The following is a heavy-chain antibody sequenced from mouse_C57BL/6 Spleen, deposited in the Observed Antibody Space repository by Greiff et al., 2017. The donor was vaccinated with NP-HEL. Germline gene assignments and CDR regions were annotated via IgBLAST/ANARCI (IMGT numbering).Heavy chain of an antibody. J-gene: IGHJ2*01. CDR1: GYAFSSSW. Sequence: VKLMESGPELVKPGASVKISCKASGYAFSSSWMNWVKQRPGKGLEWIGRIYPGDGDTKYNGKFKGKATLTADKSSSTAYMQLSSLTSEDSAVYFCAREYYGSSPGYWGQGTTLTVSS. CDR3: AREYYGSSPGY. V-gene: IGHV1-82*01. CDR2: IYPGDGDT. D-gene: IGHD1-1*01.